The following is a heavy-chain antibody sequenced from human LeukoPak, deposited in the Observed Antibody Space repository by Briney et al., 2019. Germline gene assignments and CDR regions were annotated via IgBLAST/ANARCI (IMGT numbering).Heavy chain of an antibody. V-gene: IGHV3-23*01. CDR3: ATHGSAHYYMDV. J-gene: IGHJ6*03. Sequence: GGSLRLSCAASGFTFSSYGMSWVRQAPGKGLERVSGISGSGSGTYYADSVKGRFTISRDNSKNTLHLQMNSLRAEDTAVYYCATHGSAHYYMDVWGKGTTVTISS. CDR1: GFTFSSYG. D-gene: IGHD2-2*03. CDR2: ISGSGSGT.